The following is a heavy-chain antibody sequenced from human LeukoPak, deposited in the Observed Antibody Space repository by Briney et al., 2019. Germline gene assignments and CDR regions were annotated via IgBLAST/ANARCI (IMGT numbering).Heavy chain of an antibody. D-gene: IGHD3-10*01. CDR1: GGTFSRYA. CDR2: IIPIFGTA. J-gene: IGHJ6*02. V-gene: IGHV1-69*13. CDR3: ARDEITMVRGAIIPQHLDV. Sequence: GASVKVSCKASGGTFSRYAISWVRQAPGQGLEWMGGIIPIFGTANYAQKFQGRVTITADESTSTAYMELSSLRSEDTAVYYCARDEITMVRGAIIPQHLDVWGQGTTVTVSS.